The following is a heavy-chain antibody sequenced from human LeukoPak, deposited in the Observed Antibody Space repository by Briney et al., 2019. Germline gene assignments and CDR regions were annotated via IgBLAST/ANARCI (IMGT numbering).Heavy chain of an antibody. J-gene: IGHJ4*02. CDR1: GFTFSRYA. CDR2: INTDSSDI. CDR3: ARDTFQPGLIES. Sequence: PGGSLRLSCAASGFTFSRYAMNWVRQAPGKGLEWVSYINTDSSDIHYADSVKGRFAISRDNARNTLYLQLSSLRAEDSGVYYCARDTFQPGLIESWGQGTLVTVSS. V-gene: IGHV3-21*05. D-gene: IGHD2-2*01.